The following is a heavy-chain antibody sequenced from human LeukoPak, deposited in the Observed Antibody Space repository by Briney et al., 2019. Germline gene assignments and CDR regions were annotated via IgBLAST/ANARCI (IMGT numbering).Heavy chain of an antibody. CDR2: INPNSGGT. J-gene: IGHJ4*02. CDR1: GYTFTGYY. V-gene: IGHV1-2*02. Sequence: RRASVKVSCKAPGYTFTGYYMHWVRQAPGQGLEWMGWINPNSGGTNYAQKFQGRVTMTRDTSTSTAYMELSRLRSDDTAVYYCARGRLRGSYFNLTDYWGQGTLVTVSS. CDR3: ARGRLRGSYFNLTDY. D-gene: IGHD1-26*01.